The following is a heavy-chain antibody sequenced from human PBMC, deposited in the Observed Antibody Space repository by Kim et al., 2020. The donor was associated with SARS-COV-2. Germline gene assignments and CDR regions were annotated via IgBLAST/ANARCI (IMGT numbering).Heavy chain of an antibody. V-gene: IGHV3-30*02. CDR3: AKVPIVGAAFDY. D-gene: IGHD1-26*01. Sequence: YYADSVKGRFTISRDNSKNTLYLQMNSLRAEDTAVYYCAKVPIVGAAFDYWGQGTLVTVSS. J-gene: IGHJ4*02.